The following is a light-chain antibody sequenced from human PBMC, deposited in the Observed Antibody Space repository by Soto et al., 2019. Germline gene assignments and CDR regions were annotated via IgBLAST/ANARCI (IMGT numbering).Light chain of an antibody. CDR3: QHGYSTPLT. V-gene: IGKV1-39*01. CDR2: AAS. CDR1: QSISTY. J-gene: IGKJ4*01. Sequence: VQMTRSPSSLSASVGHRVTITCRASQSISTYVHWYQQKPGKAPNLLIYAASTLQSGVPSRFSGSGSGTDFTLTISSLQPEDFATYFCQHGYSTPLTFGGVTKVDIK.